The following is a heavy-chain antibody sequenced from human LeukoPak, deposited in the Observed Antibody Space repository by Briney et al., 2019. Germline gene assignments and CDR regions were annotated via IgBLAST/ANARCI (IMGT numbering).Heavy chain of an antibody. CDR1: GYTLTELS. Sequence: ASVKVSCKVSGYTLTELSIHWVRQAPGKGLEWMGGIDPDDGGTIYSPKFQGRVTMTEDTSTDTAHLVLSGLRSEDTAVYFCAAVSGSYTLLDCWGQGTPVTVSS. D-gene: IGHD1-26*01. V-gene: IGHV1-24*01. J-gene: IGHJ4*02. CDR3: AAVSGSYTLLDC. CDR2: IDPDDGGT.